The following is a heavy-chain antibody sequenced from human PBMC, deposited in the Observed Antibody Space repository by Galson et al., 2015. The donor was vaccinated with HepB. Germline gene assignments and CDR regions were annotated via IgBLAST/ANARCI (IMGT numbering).Heavy chain of an antibody. CDR3: ARGLNDVTRIRFDC. CDR1: GDSVTSDTNW. V-gene: IGHV4-4*02. J-gene: IGHJ4*02. D-gene: IGHD2-21*02. CDR2: VSHSGST. Sequence: ETLSLTCDVSGDSVTSDTNWWSWVRQSPEKGLEWIGEVSHSGSTKYNPSLVSRVIMSIDKSKNQFSLRLNSVTAADTAVYYCARGLNDVTRIRFDCWGQGTLVTVSS.